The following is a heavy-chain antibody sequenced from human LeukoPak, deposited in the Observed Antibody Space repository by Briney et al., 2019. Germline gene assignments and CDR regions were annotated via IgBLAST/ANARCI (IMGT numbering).Heavy chain of an antibody. J-gene: IGHJ4*02. V-gene: IGHV3-48*04. CDR3: ARDVSVNKVTTPFDH. CDR2: INLDPNTI. Sequence: GGSLRLSCEASEFTFSNYRMHWVRQAPGKGLEWISYINLDPNTIYYADSVKGRFTISRDNAKQSLYLRMNSLRVEDTAIYYCARDVSVNKVTTPFDHWGQGTLVTVAS. CDR1: EFTFSNYR. D-gene: IGHD1/OR15-1a*01.